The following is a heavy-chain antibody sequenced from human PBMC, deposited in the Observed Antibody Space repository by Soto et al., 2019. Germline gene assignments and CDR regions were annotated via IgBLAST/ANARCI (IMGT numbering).Heavy chain of an antibody. Sequence: ASVKVSCKASGYTFTGYYMHWVRQAPGQGLEWMGWINPNSGGTNYAQKFQGRVTMTRDTSISTAYMKLSSVTAADTAMYYCARDRRSYSGSLNWFDPWGQGTLVTVSS. CDR2: INPNSGGT. CDR1: GYTFTGYY. J-gene: IGHJ5*02. V-gene: IGHV1-2*02. CDR3: ARDRRSYSGSLNWFDP. D-gene: IGHD1-26*01.